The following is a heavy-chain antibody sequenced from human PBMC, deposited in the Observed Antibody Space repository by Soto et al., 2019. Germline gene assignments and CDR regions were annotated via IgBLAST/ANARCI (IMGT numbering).Heavy chain of an antibody. D-gene: IGHD6-13*01. CDR2: ISSSSSYI. J-gene: IGHJ4*02. CDR1: GFTFSSYS. Sequence: GESLKISCAASGFTFSSYSMNWVRQAPGKGLEWVSSISSSSSYIYYADSVKGRFTISRDNAKNSLYLQMNSLRAEDTAVYYCARDPYSSPLDYWGQGTLVTVSS. CDR3: ARDPYSSPLDY. V-gene: IGHV3-21*01.